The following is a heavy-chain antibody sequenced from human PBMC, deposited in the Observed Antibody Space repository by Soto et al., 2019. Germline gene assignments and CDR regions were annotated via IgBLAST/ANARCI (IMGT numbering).Heavy chain of an antibody. J-gene: IGHJ6*02. CDR2: ISGSGGST. V-gene: IGHV3-23*01. CDR3: AKSGRYYDLWSGYYGPGYSDYGMDV. Sequence: GGSLRLSCAASGFTFSSYAVSWVRQSPGKGLEWVSAISGSGGSTYYADSVKGRFTISRDNSKNTLYLQINSLRAEETAVYYCAKSGRYYDLWSGYYGPGYSDYGMDVWGQGTTVTVSS. CDR1: GFTFSSYA. D-gene: IGHD3-3*01.